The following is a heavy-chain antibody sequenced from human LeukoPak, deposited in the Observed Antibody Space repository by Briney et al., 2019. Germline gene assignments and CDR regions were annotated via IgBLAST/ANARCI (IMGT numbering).Heavy chain of an antibody. CDR1: GFTFSSYS. Sequence: GGSLRLSCAASGFTFSSYSMNWVRQAPGKGLEWVSSISSSSSYIYYADSVKGRFTISRDNAKNSLYLQMNSLRAEDTAVYYCARDQGHSYSSSRYYFDYWGQGTLVTVSS. J-gene: IGHJ4*02. D-gene: IGHD6-13*01. CDR3: ARDQGHSYSSSRYYFDY. V-gene: IGHV3-21*01. CDR2: ISSSSSYI.